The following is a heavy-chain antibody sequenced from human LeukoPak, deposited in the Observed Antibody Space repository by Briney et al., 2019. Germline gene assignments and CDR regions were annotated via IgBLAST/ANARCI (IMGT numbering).Heavy chain of an antibody. D-gene: IGHD3-3*01. CDR2: IIPIFGTA. CDR3: ARTIFGVVLDY. CDR1: GGTFSSYA. Sequence: ASVKVSCKAFGGTFSSYAISWVRQAPGQGLEWMGGIIPIFGTANYAQKFQGRVTITADKSTSTAYMELSSLRSEDTAVYYCARTIFGVVLDYWGQGTLVTVSS. J-gene: IGHJ4*02. V-gene: IGHV1-69*06.